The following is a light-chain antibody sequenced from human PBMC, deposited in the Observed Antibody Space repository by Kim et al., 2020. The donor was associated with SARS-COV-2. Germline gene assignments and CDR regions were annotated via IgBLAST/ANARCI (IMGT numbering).Light chain of an antibody. Sequence: DIQMTQSPSSLSASVGDRVTITCRASQGISSFLAWYQQKPGKVPKVLIYAASTLQSGVPSRFSGSGSGTDFTLTISCLQPEDVATYYCQHYNIAPYTFGQGTKLEI. V-gene: IGKV1-27*01. CDR1: QGISSF. J-gene: IGKJ2*01. CDR2: AAS. CDR3: QHYNIAPYT.